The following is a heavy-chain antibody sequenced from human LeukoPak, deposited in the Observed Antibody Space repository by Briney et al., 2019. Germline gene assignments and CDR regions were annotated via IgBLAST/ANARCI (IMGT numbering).Heavy chain of an antibody. V-gene: IGHV1-18*01. CDR1: GYTFTTYG. J-gene: IGHJ4*02. D-gene: IGHD1-1*01. Sequence: ASVKVSCKASGYTFTTYGISWVRQAPGQGLEWMGWTSAYKGNTNYAQNFQGRVTMTTDTSTSTAYMELRSLTSDDTAVYYCARDRDWNLDYWGQGTLVTVSS. CDR3: ARDRDWNLDY. CDR2: TSAYKGNT.